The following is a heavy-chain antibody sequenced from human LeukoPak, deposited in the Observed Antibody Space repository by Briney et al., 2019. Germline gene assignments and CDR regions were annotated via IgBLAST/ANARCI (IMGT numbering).Heavy chain of an antibody. CDR1: GYSLTDYY. V-gene: IGHV1-69*13. CDR3: ARELGYSYFDY. Sequence: SVKVSCKTSGYSLTDYYFHWVRQAPGQGLEWMGGIIPIFNTTNYAQKFQGRVTITADESTSTIYMDLSSLRSEDTAMYYCARELGYSYFDYWGQGTLVTVSS. J-gene: IGHJ4*02. CDR2: IIPIFNTT. D-gene: IGHD2-15*01.